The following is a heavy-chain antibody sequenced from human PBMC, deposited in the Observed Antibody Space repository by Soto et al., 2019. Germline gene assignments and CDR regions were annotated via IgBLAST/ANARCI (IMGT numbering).Heavy chain of an antibody. V-gene: IGHV4-61*01. CDR1: GGSVSSGSYY. Sequence: QVQLQESGPGLVKPSETLSLTCTVSGGSVSSGSYYWSWIRQPPGKGLEWIGYIYYSGSTNYNPSLKSRVTIXXDXSXXQFSLKLSSVTAADTAVYYCARVTMVRGVLYGMDVWGQGTTVTVSS. CDR2: IYYSGST. D-gene: IGHD3-10*01. J-gene: IGHJ6*02. CDR3: ARVTMVRGVLYGMDV.